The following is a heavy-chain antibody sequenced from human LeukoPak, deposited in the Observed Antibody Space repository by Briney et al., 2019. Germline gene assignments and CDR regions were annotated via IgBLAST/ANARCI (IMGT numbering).Heavy chain of an antibody. V-gene: IGHV3-48*04. CDR1: GFILNNYN. J-gene: IGHJ6*04. CDR2: ISDTSSAI. CDR3: AELGITMIGGV. Sequence: PGGSLRLSCVASGFILNNYNMNWVRQAPGKGLEWVSFISDTSSAIYYADSVKGRFTISRDNAKNSLYLQMNSLRAEDTAVYCCAELGITMIGGVWGKGTTVTISS. D-gene: IGHD3-10*02.